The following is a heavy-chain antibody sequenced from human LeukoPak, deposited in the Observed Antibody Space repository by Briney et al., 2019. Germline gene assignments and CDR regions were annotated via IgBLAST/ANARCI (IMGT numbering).Heavy chain of an antibody. Sequence: GGSLTLSCAASGFSFCNYGMHWLRQGPGMGLEFVAVIGHDESNKNYADCVKGRFTISRDVSKNTLYLQMNSLRAEDTAQYYCERDHNYAVDVWGQGTTVTVSS. CDR2: IGHDESNK. J-gene: IGHJ6*02. V-gene: IGHV3-33*01. CDR3: ERDHNYAVDV. CDR1: GFSFCNYG.